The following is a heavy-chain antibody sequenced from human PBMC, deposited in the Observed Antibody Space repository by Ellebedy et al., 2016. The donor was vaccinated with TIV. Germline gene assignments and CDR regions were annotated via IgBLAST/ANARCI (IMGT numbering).Heavy chain of an antibody. CDR2: INSDGSST. D-gene: IGHD1-26*01. Sequence: HTSETLSLTCAASGFTFSSYWMHWVRQVPGKGLVWISHINSDGSSTSYADSVKGRFTISRDNAKNTLYLQMNSLRAEDTAVYSCARDGAGATPFDYWGQGTLVTVSS. CDR1: GFTFSSYW. J-gene: IGHJ4*02. V-gene: IGHV3-74*01. CDR3: ARDGAGATPFDY.